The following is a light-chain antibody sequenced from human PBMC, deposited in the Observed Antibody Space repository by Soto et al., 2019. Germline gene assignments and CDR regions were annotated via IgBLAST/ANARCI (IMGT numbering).Light chain of an antibody. J-gene: IGLJ1*01. V-gene: IGLV2-14*01. CDR2: EVS. CDR1: SSDVGGYNY. Sequence: QSVLTQPASVSGSPGQSITISCTGTSSDVGGYNYVSWYQQHPGKAPKLIIYEVSNRPSGVSNRFSGSKSGNTASLTISGLQAEDEADYYCNSYTSSSSSYVVGTGTKLTVL. CDR3: NSYTSSSSSYV.